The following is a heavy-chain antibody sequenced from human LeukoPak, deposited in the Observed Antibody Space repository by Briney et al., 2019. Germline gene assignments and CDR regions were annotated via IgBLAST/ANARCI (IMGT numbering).Heavy chain of an antibody. CDR2: VYHSGTT. J-gene: IGHJ5*02. CDR1: GGSISSSNW. Sequence: PSGTLSLTCAVSGGSISSSNWWNWVRQPPGKGLEWIGEVYHSGTTNYNPSLKSRVTISVDTSKNQFSLKLSSVTAADTAVYYCARAYGSGSYYMNRHGNWFDPWGQGTLVTVSS. V-gene: IGHV4-4*02. D-gene: IGHD3-10*01. CDR3: ARAYGSGSYYMNRHGNWFDP.